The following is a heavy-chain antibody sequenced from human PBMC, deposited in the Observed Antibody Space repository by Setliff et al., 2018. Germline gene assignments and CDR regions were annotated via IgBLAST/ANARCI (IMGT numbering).Heavy chain of an antibody. D-gene: IGHD6-19*01. Sequence: SETLSLTCAVYGESFDNHYWTWIRQPPGERLEWIGEINHRGFTDYKPSLKSRLTMSVDTSRNQFSLNLGSVTAADTGVYYCARRTAMAGTPRLYFDYWGQGTLVTVSS. J-gene: IGHJ4*02. CDR1: GESFDNHY. V-gene: IGHV4-34*01. CDR3: ARRTAMAGTPRLYFDY. CDR2: INHRGFT.